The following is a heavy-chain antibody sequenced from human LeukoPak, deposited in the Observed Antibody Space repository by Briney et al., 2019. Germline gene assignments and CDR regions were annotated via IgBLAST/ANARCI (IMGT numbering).Heavy chain of an antibody. J-gene: IGHJ4*02. CDR3: ARDEGYYDSSGYLFDY. V-gene: IGHV1-18*01. Sequence: ASVKVSCKASGYTFTSYDINWVRQAPGQGLEWMGWISAYNGNTNYAQKLQGRVTMTTDTSTSTAYMELRSLRSDDTAVYYCARDEGYYDSSGYLFDYWGQGTLVTVSS. CDR1: GYTFTSYD. D-gene: IGHD3-22*01. CDR2: ISAYNGNT.